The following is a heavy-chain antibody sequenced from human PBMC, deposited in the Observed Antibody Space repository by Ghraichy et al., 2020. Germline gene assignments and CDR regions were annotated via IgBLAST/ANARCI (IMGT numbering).Heavy chain of an antibody. Sequence: SQTLSLTCAISGDSVSSNSAAWNWIRQSPSRGLEWLGRTYYRSKWYNDYAVSVKSRITINPDTSKNQFSLQLNSVTPEDTAVYYCAKGKGMGATYYYYYGMDVWGHGTTVTVSS. CDR1: GDSVSSNSAA. CDR2: TYYRSKWYN. D-gene: IGHD1-26*01. CDR3: AKGKGMGATYYYYYGMDV. J-gene: IGHJ6*02. V-gene: IGHV6-1*01.